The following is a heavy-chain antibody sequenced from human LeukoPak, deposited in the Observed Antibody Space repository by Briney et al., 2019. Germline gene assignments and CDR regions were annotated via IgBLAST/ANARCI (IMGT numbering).Heavy chain of an antibody. J-gene: IGHJ4*02. D-gene: IGHD3-22*01. Sequence: PGGSLRLSCVVSGITLSNYAMSWVRQAPGKGLEWVSAISGNGGATYYADSVKGRFTISRDNSKNTLHLQMNSLRAEDTALYYCAKATTAIVVDNFFDYWGQGTLVSVSS. CDR2: ISGNGGAT. V-gene: IGHV3-23*01. CDR1: GITLSNYA. CDR3: AKATTAIVVDNFFDY.